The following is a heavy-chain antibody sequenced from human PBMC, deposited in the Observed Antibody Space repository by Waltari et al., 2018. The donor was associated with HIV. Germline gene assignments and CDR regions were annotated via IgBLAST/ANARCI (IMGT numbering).Heavy chain of an antibody. CDR3: ARGGSASMDV. CDR2: MSPNSGNT. Sequence: QVQLVQSGAEVKKPGASVKVSCKDSGYAFATYDVNWVRQATGQGHEWMGWMSPNSGNTVYAQEFQGRVTMTRDTSISTVYMELSSLTSEDTAVYYCARGGSASMDVWGQGTTVTVSS. CDR1: GYAFATYD. V-gene: IGHV1-8*01. J-gene: IGHJ6*02.